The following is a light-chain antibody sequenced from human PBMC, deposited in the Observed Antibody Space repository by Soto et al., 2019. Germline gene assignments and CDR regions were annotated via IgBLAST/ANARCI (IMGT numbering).Light chain of an antibody. CDR3: QQYNSYRALT. CDR2: KAS. Sequence: DIQMTQSPSSVSASEGDRVTITCRASQGINNWLAWYQQKPGKAPKLLIYKASSLESGVPSRFSGSGSGTEFTLTISSLQPDDFATYYCQQYNSYRALTFGGGTKVDIK. CDR1: QGINNW. J-gene: IGKJ4*01. V-gene: IGKV1-5*03.